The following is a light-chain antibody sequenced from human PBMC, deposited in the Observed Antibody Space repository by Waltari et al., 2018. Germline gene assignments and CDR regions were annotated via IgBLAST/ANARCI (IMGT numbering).Light chain of an antibody. Sequence: DILMTQSPSTLSASVGDRVTITCRASQSISNWLAWYQQKPGKAPKLLIYQASNLESGVPSRFSGSGSGTYFTLTISSLQPDDFATYYCHQYNFYSGYTFGQGTKLEIK. CDR3: HQYNFYSGYT. CDR2: QAS. V-gene: IGKV1-5*03. CDR1: QSISNW. J-gene: IGKJ2*01.